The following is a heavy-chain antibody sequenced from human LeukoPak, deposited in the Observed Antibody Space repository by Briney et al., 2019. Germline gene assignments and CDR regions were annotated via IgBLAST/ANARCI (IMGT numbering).Heavy chain of an antibody. J-gene: IGHJ4*02. D-gene: IGHD1-26*01. CDR2: IIPIFGTA. Sequence: GASVKVSCKASGGTFSSYAISWVRQAPGQGLEWMGGIIPIFGTANYAQKFQGRVTITADESTSTAYMELSSLRSEDTAVYYCARPGVVGAMTFDYWGQGTLVTVSS. CDR1: GGTFSSYA. V-gene: IGHV1-69*13. CDR3: ARPGVVGAMTFDY.